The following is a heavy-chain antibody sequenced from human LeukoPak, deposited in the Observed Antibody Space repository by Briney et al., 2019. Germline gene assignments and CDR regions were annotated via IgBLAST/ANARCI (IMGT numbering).Heavy chain of an antibody. J-gene: IGHJ4*02. Sequence: GGSLSLSGAASGFPFSSYRMNWVRKAPGKGLEWFSSISSSSSYIYYADSVKGRFTISRDNAKNSLYLQMNSLRAEDTAVYYCARGLIAAAGKYYFDYWGQGTLVTVSS. CDR1: GFPFSSYR. CDR2: ISSSSSYI. D-gene: IGHD6-13*01. CDR3: ARGLIAAAGKYYFDY. V-gene: IGHV3-21*01.